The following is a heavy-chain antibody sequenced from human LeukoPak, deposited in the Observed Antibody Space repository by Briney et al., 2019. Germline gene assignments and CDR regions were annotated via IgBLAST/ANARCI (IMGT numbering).Heavy chain of an antibody. CDR1: GFSFTNYW. D-gene: IGHD6-6*01. Sequence: GESLKISCKGSGFSFTNYWIAWVRQVPGKGLEWMGIISPGDSDTRYSPSFQGHVTISADKSIITAYLQWSSLRASDTAMYYCARLRKSSTSSSGWFDPWGQGTLVTVSS. CDR2: ISPGDSDT. CDR3: ARLRKSSTSSSGWFDP. J-gene: IGHJ5*02. V-gene: IGHV5-51*01.